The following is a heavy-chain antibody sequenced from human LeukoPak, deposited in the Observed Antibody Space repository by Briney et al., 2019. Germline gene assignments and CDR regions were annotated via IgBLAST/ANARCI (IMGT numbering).Heavy chain of an antibody. CDR3: ARDRVSTLYYYYYYMDV. CDR1: GFAFSSYA. Sequence: GGSLRLSCAASGFAFSSYAMHWVRQAPGKGLEYVSAISSNGGSTYYANSVKGRFTISRDNSKNTLYLQMGSLRAEDMAVYYCARDRVSTLYYYYYYMDVWGKGTTVTVSS. CDR2: ISSNGGST. J-gene: IGHJ6*03. D-gene: IGHD2-2*01. V-gene: IGHV3-64*01.